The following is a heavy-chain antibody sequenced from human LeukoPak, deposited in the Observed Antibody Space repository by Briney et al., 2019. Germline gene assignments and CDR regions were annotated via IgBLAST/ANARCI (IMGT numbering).Heavy chain of an antibody. V-gene: IGHV3-74*01. CDR1: GFTFSSYW. J-gene: IGHJ4*02. CDR2: IKSDGSST. CDR3: ARGENYYGSGSYYRYLDY. D-gene: IGHD3-10*01. Sequence: PGGSLRLSCAASGFTFSSYWMHWVRQAPGKGLVWVARIKSDGSSTSYADSVKGRFTISRDNAKNTLYLQMNSLRAEDTAVYYCARGENYYGSGSYYRYLDYWGQGTLVTVSS.